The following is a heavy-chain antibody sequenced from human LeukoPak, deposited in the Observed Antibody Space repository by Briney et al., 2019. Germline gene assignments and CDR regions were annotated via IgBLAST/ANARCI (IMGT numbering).Heavy chain of an antibody. CDR3: AKVKPSNYYDSSGYDY. CDR1: GFTFSSYG. CDR2: ISGSGGST. Sequence: TGGSLRLSCEASGFTFSSYGMSWVRQAPGKGLEWVSAISGSGGSTYYADSVKGRFTISRDNSKNTLYLQMNSLRAEDTAVYYCAKVKPSNYYDSSGYDYWGQGTLVTVSS. J-gene: IGHJ4*02. V-gene: IGHV3-23*01. D-gene: IGHD3-22*01.